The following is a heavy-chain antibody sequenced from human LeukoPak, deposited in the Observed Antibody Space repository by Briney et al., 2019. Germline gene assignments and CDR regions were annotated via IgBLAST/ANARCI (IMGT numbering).Heavy chain of an antibody. D-gene: IGHD4-17*01. V-gene: IGHV3-30-3*01. CDR2: ISYDGSNK. Sequence: GGSLRLSSAASGFTFSSYAMHWVRQPPGKGLEWVAVISYDGSNKYYADSVKGRFTISRDNSKNTLYLQMNSLRAEDTAVYYCARDKDLRWLIDYGGQGPVVTVSS. CDR1: GFTFSSYA. CDR3: ARDKDLRWLIDY. J-gene: IGHJ4*02.